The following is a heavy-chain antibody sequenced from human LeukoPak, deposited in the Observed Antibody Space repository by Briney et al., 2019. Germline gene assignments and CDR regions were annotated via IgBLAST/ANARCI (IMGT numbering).Heavy chain of an antibody. J-gene: IGHJ3*02. Sequence: GGSLRLSCAASGFTFSSYWMSWVRQAPGKGLEWVANIKQDGSEKYYVDSVKGRFTISRDNAKNSLYLQMNSLRAEDTAVYYCARDRRYFDWLLSDAFDIWGQGTTVTVSS. CDR2: IKQDGSEK. D-gene: IGHD3-9*01. CDR3: ARDRRYFDWLLSDAFDI. V-gene: IGHV3-7*04. CDR1: GFTFSSYW.